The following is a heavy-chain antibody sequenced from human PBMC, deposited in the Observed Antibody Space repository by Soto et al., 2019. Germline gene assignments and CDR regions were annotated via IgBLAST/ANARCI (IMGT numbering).Heavy chain of an antibody. J-gene: IGHJ6*02. Sequence: GASVKVSCKASGYTFTTYYIHWVRQAPGQGLEWMGIINPLAGTTSSVQKFQGRVTMTRDTSTTTVYMELSDLTSEDTAVYYCATLPSSWYTFKGMDVWGQGTTVTVSS. D-gene: IGHD6-13*01. CDR3: ATLPSSWYTFKGMDV. V-gene: IGHV1-46*01. CDR2: INPLAGTT. CDR1: GYTFTTYY.